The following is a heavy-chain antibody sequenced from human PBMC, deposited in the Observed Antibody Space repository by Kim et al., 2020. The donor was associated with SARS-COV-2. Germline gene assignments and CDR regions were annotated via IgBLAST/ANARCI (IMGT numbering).Heavy chain of an antibody. J-gene: IGHJ4*02. V-gene: IGHV4-4*02. Sequence: NNTPYLKGRVTISGDQPKSQFSLKLSSVAAADTAVYYCARGPYSSVTTDYWGQGTLVTVSS. D-gene: IGHD4-17*01. CDR3: ARGPYSSVTTDY.